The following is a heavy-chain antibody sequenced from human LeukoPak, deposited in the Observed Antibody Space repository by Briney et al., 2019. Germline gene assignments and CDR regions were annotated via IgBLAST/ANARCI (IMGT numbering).Heavy chain of an antibody. CDR2: INHSGST. V-gene: IGHV4-34*01. J-gene: IGHJ5*02. CDR3: ARDRGCSSTSCYAIRFDP. Sequence: SETLSLTCAVYGGSFSGYYWSWIRQPPGKGLEWIGEINHSGSTNYNPSLKSRVTISVDTSKNQFSLKLSSVTAADTAVYYCARDRGCSSTSCYAIRFDPWGQGTLVTVSS. D-gene: IGHD2-2*01. CDR1: GGSFSGYY.